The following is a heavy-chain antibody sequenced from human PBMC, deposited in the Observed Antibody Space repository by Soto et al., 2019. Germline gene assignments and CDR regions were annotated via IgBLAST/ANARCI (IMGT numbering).Heavy chain of an antibody. D-gene: IGHD6-19*01. CDR2: TYYRSNWRH. Sequence: SQTLSLTCAISVNSVSSNTAAWNWIRTSPSRGLEWLGRTYYRSNWRHDYAVSVKSRITDNPDTSKNHFSLQLNSVTPEDTAVYYCPRGVAGSGFDLWGQGTLVIVSS. CDR1: VNSVSSNTAA. V-gene: IGHV6-1*01. CDR3: PRGVAGSGFDL. J-gene: IGHJ4*01.